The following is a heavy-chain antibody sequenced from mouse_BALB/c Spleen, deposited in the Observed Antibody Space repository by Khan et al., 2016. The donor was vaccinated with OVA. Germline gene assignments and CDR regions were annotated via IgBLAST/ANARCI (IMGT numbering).Heavy chain of an antibody. CDR1: GFSLTSYG. J-gene: IGHJ2*01. V-gene: IGHV2-9*02. CDR3: ARVEER. Sequence: QVQLQQSGPGLVAPSQSLSITCTVSGFSLTSYGVHWVRQPPGKGLEWLGVIWAGGSTNYNSALMSRLSISNATSKSPVFLLLHSLQTEDTGRYYCARVEERGGQGTTLTVAS. CDR2: IWAGGST.